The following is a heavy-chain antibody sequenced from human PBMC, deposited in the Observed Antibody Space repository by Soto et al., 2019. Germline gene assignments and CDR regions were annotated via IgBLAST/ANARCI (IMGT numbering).Heavy chain of an antibody. CDR3: AREAIVAGATTGMDV. V-gene: IGHV1-46*01. CDR1: GYRFVDYY. CDR2: INPGYPAGRST. Sequence: GASVKVSCKASGYRFVDYYIHWVRQAPGQGLEWMGVINPGYPAGRSTTYAQKFQGRVTMTTDTSTSTVYMELSRLRSDDTAVYYCAREAIVAGATTGMDVWGQGTTVTVSS. D-gene: IGHD1-26*01. J-gene: IGHJ6*02.